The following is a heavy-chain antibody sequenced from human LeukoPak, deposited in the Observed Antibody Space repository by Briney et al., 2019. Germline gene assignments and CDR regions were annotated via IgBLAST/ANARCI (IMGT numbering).Heavy chain of an antibody. CDR2: ISSSGSTI. CDR3: AREREGGYEDY. J-gene: IGHJ4*02. Sequence: GGSLRLSCATSGFIFSHYGMNWVRQAPGKGLEWVSYISSSGSTIYYADSVKGRFTISRDNAKDSLFLQMNSLRAEDTAVYYCAREREGGYEDYWGQGTLVTVSS. V-gene: IGHV3-48*04. CDR1: GFIFSHYG. D-gene: IGHD5-12*01.